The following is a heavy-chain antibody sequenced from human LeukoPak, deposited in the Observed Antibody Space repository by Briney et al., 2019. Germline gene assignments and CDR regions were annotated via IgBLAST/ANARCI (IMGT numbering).Heavy chain of an antibody. CDR3: ARDRGSSSSWHYYYYMDV. CDR2: IIPIFGTA. J-gene: IGHJ6*03. D-gene: IGHD6-6*01. CDR1: GGTFSSYA. V-gene: IGHV1-69*05. Sequence: ASVKVSCKASGGTFSSYAISWVRQAPGQGLEWMGRIIPIFGTANYAQKFQGRVTITTDASTSTAYMELSSLRSEDTAVYYCARDRGSSSSWHYYYYMDVWGKGTTVTVSS.